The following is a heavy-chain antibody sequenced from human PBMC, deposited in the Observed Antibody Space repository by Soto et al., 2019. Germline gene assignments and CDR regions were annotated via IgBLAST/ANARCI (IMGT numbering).Heavy chain of an antibody. Sequence: QVQLQESGPGLVKPSQTLSLTCTVSGGSISSGGYYWSWIRQHPGKGLEWIGYIYYSGSTYYNPSLKSRVTISVDTSKNQFSLKLSSVTAADTAVYYCARSTYYDILTGYYNGFDYWDQGTLVTVSS. V-gene: IGHV4-31*03. CDR2: IYYSGST. CDR1: GGSISSGGYY. J-gene: IGHJ4*02. D-gene: IGHD3-9*01. CDR3: ARSTYYDILTGYYNGFDY.